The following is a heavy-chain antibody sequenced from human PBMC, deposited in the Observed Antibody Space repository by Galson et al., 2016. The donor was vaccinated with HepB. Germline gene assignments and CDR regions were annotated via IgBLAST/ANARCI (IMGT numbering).Heavy chain of an antibody. Sequence: SLRLSCAASGFPFSFYSMAWVRQAPGKGLEWVASIERVGSQYVDSVTGRFTISRDNTKNSLYLQMNSLRAEDTAIYYCAGGPGRTTIEYAFDIWGQGTMVTVSS. CDR1: GFPFSFYS. D-gene: IGHD1-26*01. V-gene: IGHV3-7*01. CDR3: AGGPGRTTIEYAFDI. CDR2: IERVGSQ. J-gene: IGHJ3*02.